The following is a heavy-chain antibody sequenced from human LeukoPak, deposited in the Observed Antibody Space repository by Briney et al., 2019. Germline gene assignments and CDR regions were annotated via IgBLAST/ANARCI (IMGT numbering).Heavy chain of an antibody. J-gene: IGHJ4*02. CDR2: IYSSGGA. Sequence: GGSLRLSCAASEFIVSSNYISWLRQAPGKGLEWVSVIYSSGGAYYADSVKGRFTISRDNSKNTMFLQMNSLRAEDTAVYYCARDSSGPRDWGQGTLVTVSS. CDR3: ARDSSGPRD. D-gene: IGHD3-10*01. CDR1: EFIVSSNY. V-gene: IGHV3-66*01.